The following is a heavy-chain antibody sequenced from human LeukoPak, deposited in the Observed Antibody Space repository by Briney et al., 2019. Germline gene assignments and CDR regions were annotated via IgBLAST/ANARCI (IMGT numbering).Heavy chain of an antibody. Sequence: PGGSLRPSCAASGFTFSDYYRSWIGQPQGKGLEWVSYISSSGSTIYYAASVRGRFTISRDNAKNSLFLQMNSLRGEDTAVYYCAREVRGERTYYFDYWGQGTLVTVSS. V-gene: IGHV3-11*01. D-gene: IGHD3-10*01. CDR2: ISSSGSTI. CDR1: GFTFSDYY. CDR3: AREVRGERTYYFDY. J-gene: IGHJ4*02.